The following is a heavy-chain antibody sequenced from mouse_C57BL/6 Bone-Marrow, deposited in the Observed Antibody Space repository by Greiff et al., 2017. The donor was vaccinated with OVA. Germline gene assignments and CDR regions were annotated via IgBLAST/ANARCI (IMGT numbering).Heavy chain of an antibody. CDR3: TREYDYDAWFAY. D-gene: IGHD2-4*01. J-gene: IGHJ3*01. Sequence: EVQRVESGGGLVQPGGSMKLSCAASGFTFSDAWMDWVRQSPEKGLEWVAEIRNKANNHATYYAESVKGRFTISRDDSKSSVYLQMNSLRAEDTGIYYCTREYDYDAWFAYWGQGTLVTVSA. CDR1: GFTFSDAW. V-gene: IGHV6-6*01. CDR2: IRNKANNHAT.